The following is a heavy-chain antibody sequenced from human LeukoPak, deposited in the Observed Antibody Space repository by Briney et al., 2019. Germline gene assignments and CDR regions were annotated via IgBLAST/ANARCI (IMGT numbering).Heavy chain of an antibody. V-gene: IGHV3-30-3*01. CDR2: ISYDGSNK. Sequence: GGSLRLSCAASGFTFSSYAMNWVRQAPGKGLEGVAVISYDGSNKYYADSVKGRFTISRDNSNNTLYLQMNSLRAGDTAVYYCARPSAPMVYASPDYWGQGTLVTVSS. J-gene: IGHJ4*02. CDR3: ARPSAPMVYASPDY. CDR1: GFTFSSYA. D-gene: IGHD2-8*01.